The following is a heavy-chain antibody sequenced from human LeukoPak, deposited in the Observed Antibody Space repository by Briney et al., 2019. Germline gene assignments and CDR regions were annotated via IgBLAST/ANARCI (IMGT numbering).Heavy chain of an antibody. J-gene: IGHJ3*02. D-gene: IGHD1-26*01. CDR1: GFTLSSYA. Sequence: GGSLRLSCVASGFTLSSYAVSWVRQAPGKGLEWVSYISSTGNPRHYAESVEGRFTISRDNAKNSLYLQMNSLRAEDTAVYYCARGAYSGSYGLLRIWGQGTMVTVSS. CDR3: ARGAYSGSYGLLRI. CDR2: ISSTGNPR. V-gene: IGHV3-48*01.